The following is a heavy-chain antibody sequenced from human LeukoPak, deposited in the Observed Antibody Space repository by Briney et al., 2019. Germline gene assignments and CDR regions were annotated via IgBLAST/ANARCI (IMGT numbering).Heavy chain of an antibody. D-gene: IGHD3-10*01. CDR3: ARDLGIRSGSYNGYYYYYMDV. V-gene: IGHV1-2*02. CDR2: INPNSGGT. J-gene: IGHJ6*03. Sequence: ASVKVSCKASGYTFTGYYMHWVRQAPGQGLEWMGWINPNSGGTNYAQKFQGRVTMTRDTSISTAYMELSRLRSDDTAVYYCARDLGIRSGSYNGYYYYYMDVWGKGTTVTVSS. CDR1: GYTFTGYY.